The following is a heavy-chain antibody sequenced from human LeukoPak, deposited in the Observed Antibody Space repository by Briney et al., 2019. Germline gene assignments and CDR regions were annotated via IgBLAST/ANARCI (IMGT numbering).Heavy chain of an antibody. CDR2: ISSNGGST. Sequence: GGSLRLSCAVSGFTFSRYAMHWVRQAPGKGLESVSAISSNGGSTYYANSVKGRFTISRDNSKNTLYLQMGSLRAEDLAVYYCARDFGLTGKVDYWGQGTPVTVSS. V-gene: IGHV3-64*01. CDR3: ARDFGLTGKVDY. D-gene: IGHD1-20*01. J-gene: IGHJ4*02. CDR1: GFTFSRYA.